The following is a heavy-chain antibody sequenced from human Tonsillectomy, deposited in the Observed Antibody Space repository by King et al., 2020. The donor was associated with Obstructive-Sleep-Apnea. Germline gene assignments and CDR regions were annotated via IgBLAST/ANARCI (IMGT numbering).Heavy chain of an antibody. D-gene: IGHD6-19*01. CDR2: IYNSATT. CDR3: ARESAVAGNSRFHH. CDR1: GVSISSGDYY. Sequence: VQLQESGPGLVKPSQTLSLTCTVSGVSISSGDYYWSWIRQPPGKGLEWIGFIYNSATTYYNPSLKSRISISLDTSNNRFSLKMTSVTAADTAVYFCARESAVAGNSRFHHWGQGTLVTVSS. V-gene: IGHV4-30-4*01. J-gene: IGHJ1*01.